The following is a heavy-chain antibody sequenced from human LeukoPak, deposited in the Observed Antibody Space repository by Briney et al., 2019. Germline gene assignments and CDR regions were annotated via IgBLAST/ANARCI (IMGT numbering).Heavy chain of an antibody. V-gene: IGHV1-69*04. CDR1: GGTFSSYA. J-gene: IGHJ3*02. CDR3: ARDQLSDSSGYRDAFDI. CDR2: IIPILGIT. Sequence: SVKVSCKTSGGTFSSYAISWVRQAPGQGLEWMGRIIPILGITNYAQKFQGRVTITADKSTSTAYMELSSLRSDDTAVYYCARDQLSDSSGYRDAFDIWGQGTMVTVSS. D-gene: IGHD3-22*01.